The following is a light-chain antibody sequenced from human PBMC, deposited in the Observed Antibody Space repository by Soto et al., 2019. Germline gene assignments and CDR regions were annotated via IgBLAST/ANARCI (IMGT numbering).Light chain of an antibody. Sequence: EVVMTQSPATLSVSPGEGVTLSCRASQGIGDTLAWYQHKPGQTPRLLIYDTSTRATGVPARFSGSGSGTDFTLTISRLEPEDFAVYYCQQYGSSSWTFGQGTKVDIK. CDR2: DTS. J-gene: IGKJ1*01. CDR1: QGIGDT. V-gene: IGKV3-15*01. CDR3: QQYGSSSWT.